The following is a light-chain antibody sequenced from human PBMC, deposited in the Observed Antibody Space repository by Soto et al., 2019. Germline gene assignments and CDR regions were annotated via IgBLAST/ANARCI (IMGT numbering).Light chain of an antibody. V-gene: IGKV1-39*01. CDR2: AAS. CDR1: QSISRN. Sequence: DIQMTQSPSSLSASVGDRVTITCRASQSISRNLNWYQHKPGKAPKLLIYAASRLQNGVPSRFSGGGSGTDFTLSISSLQPEDFGTYYCQQSYTTASITFGQGTRLEIK. CDR3: QQSYTTASIT. J-gene: IGKJ5*01.